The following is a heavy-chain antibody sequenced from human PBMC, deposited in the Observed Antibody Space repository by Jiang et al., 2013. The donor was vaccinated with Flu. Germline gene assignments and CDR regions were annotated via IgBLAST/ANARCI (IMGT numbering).Heavy chain of an antibody. CDR2: IYYSGIT. CDR1: RGSISTYY. Sequence: GSGLVKPSETLSLTCTVSRGSISTYYWSWIRQPPGKGLEWIGYIYYSGITYYNPSLKSRVTISVDASKNQFSLNLRSVTAADTAVFYCARHPFWSGAPDYWGQGHLVTSPQ. J-gene: IGHJ4*02. CDR3: ARHPFWSGAPDY. D-gene: IGHD3-3*01. V-gene: IGHV4-59*08.